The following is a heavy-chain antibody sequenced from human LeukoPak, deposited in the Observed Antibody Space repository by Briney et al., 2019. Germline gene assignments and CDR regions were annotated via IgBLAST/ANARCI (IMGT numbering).Heavy chain of an antibody. D-gene: IGHD6-19*01. CDR2: IYYSGST. Sequence: SETLSLSCTVSGGSISSYYWSWIRQPPGKGLEWIGYIYYSGSTNYNPSLKSRVTISVDTSKNQFSLKLSSVTAADTAVYYCARQSPAKYSSGWFDYWGQGTLVTVSS. CDR3: ARQSPAKYSSGWFDY. CDR1: GGSISSYY. V-gene: IGHV4-59*08. J-gene: IGHJ4*02.